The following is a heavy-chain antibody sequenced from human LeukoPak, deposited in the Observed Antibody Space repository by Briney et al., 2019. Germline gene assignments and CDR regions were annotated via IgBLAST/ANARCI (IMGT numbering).Heavy chain of an antibody. V-gene: IGHV5-10-1*01. J-gene: IGHJ5*02. CDR2: IDPSDSYT. CDR1: GYSFTSYW. CDR3: ARPLVVRGVIENWFDP. D-gene: IGHD3-10*01. Sequence: GESLKISCKGSGYSFTSYWISWVRQMPGKGLEWMGRIDPSDSYTNYSPSFQGHVTISADKSISTAYLQWSNLKASDTAMYYCARPLVVRGVIENWFDPWGQGTLVTVSS.